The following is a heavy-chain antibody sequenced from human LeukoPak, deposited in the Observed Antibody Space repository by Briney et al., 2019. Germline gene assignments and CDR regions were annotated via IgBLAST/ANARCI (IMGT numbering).Heavy chain of an antibody. CDR1: GLPIGDFA. V-gene: IGHV3-43*02. J-gene: IGHJ4*02. CDR2: ISGDGVST. CDR3: ARESGKFDY. Sequence: GGSLRLSCVASGLPIGDFAMHWVRQAPGKGLEWVSLISGDGVSTFYVDSVKGRFSISRDNSKNSLSLEMNSLRTEDTAMYYCARESGKFDYWGQGTLVAVSS.